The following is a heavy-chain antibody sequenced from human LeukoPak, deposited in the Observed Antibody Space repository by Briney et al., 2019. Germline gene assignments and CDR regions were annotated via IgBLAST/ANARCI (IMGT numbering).Heavy chain of an antibody. CDR3: AKDRGSSYYYGMDV. Sequence: SGGSLRLSCAASGFTFDDYAIHWVRQAPGKGLEWVSGISWNSGSIGYADSVKGRFTISRDNAKNSLFLQMNSLRAEDTALYYCAKDRGSSYYYGMDVWGQGTTVTVSS. CDR1: GFTFDDYA. CDR2: ISWNSGSI. D-gene: IGHD1-26*01. V-gene: IGHV3-9*01. J-gene: IGHJ6*02.